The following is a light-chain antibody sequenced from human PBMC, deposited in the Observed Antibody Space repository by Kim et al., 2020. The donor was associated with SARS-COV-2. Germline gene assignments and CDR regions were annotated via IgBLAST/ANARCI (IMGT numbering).Light chain of an antibody. J-gene: IGKJ2*01. CDR2: AAS. V-gene: IGKV1-39*01. CDR1: QTISTY. Sequence: DIQMTQSPSSLSASVGDRVTITCRASQTISTYLNWYQQKPGKAPKLLIYAASTLQSGDPSRFSGSGSGTDFTLTISSLQPEYFPTYYCQQSYNIPPTFGQGTKLEI. CDR3: QQSYNIPPT.